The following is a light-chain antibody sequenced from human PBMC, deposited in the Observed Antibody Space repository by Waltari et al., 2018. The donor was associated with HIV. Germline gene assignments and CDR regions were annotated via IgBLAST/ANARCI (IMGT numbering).Light chain of an antibody. J-gene: IGLJ2*01. CDR1: SSNIGSYT. CDR2: ANQ. Sequence: QSELTQPPSASGTPGQRVTISCSGSSSNIGSYTVNWYQQLTGTAPKLRIYANQQRHTGVPDRVSGSQSDTSASLSVGGLQSEDEADYYCATCDASRSGPVVGGGTKLTVL. V-gene: IGLV1-44*01. CDR3: ATCDASRSGPV.